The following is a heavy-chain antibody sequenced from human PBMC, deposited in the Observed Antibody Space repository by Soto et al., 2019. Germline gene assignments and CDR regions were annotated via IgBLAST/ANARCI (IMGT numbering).Heavy chain of an antibody. Sequence: LSLTCTVSGGSISSYYWSWIRQPPGKGLEWIGYIYYSGSTNYNPSLKSRVTISVDTSKNQFSLKLSSVTAADTAVYYCARFIAARPEADYYYYYYMDVWGKGTTVTVSS. V-gene: IGHV4-59*01. CDR1: GGSISSYY. CDR2: IYYSGST. CDR3: ARFIAARPEADYYYYYYMDV. D-gene: IGHD6-6*01. J-gene: IGHJ6*03.